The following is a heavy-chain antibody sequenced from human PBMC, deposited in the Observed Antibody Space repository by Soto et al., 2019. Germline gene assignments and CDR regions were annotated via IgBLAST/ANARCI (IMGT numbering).Heavy chain of an antibody. Sequence: VSGPTLVNPTQTLTLTCTFSGFSLSTSGMCVSWIRQPPGKALEWLALIDWDDDKYYSTSLKTRLTISKDTSKNQVVLTMTNMDPVDTATYYCARIRGIAVAGLYYYYGMDVWGQGTTVTVSS. D-gene: IGHD6-19*01. J-gene: IGHJ6*02. V-gene: IGHV2-70*01. CDR1: GFSLSTSGMC. CDR2: IDWDDDK. CDR3: ARIRGIAVAGLYYYYGMDV.